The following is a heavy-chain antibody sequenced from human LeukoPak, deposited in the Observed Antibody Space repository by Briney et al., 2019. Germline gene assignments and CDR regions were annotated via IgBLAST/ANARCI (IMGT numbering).Heavy chain of an antibody. CDR3: ARDPFGESTY. J-gene: IGHJ4*02. CDR1: GFTLSSYW. CDR2: IKTDGSST. D-gene: IGHD3-10*01. Sequence: PGGSLRLSCAASGFTLSSYWMHWVRQAPGEGLVWVSRIKTDGSSTSYADSVQGRFTISRDNGMNTLHLQMNSLRAEDTAVYYCARDPFGESTYWGRGILVTVSS. V-gene: IGHV3-74*01.